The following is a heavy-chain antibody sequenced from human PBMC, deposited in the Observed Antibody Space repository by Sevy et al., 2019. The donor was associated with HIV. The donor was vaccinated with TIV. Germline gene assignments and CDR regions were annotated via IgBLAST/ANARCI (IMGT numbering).Heavy chain of an antibody. CDR3: AREGCTQPHDY. CDR2: FCFGGSKI. D-gene: IGHD2-8*01. Sequence: GSLRLSCAASGFTFSIYTMSWVRQAPGKGLEWVSTFCFGGSKIYYADSVKGRFTISRDNSRNTVYLQMNSLRADDTAVYYCAREGCTQPHDYWGQGTLVTVS. CDR1: GFTFSIYT. J-gene: IGHJ4*02. V-gene: IGHV3-23*01.